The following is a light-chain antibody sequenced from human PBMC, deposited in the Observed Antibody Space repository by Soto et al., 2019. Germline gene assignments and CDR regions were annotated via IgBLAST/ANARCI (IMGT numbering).Light chain of an antibody. V-gene: IGLV2-14*01. Sequence: QSALTQLVYVAGSSLRSVRIFCTGTRSDVGAYNYVSWYQQHPGKAPKLMIYDVSNRPSGVSNRLSGSKSGNTASLTISGLQAEDETDYYCSSFTSSGTYVFGAGTKVTVL. CDR2: DVS. J-gene: IGLJ1*01. CDR3: SSFTSSGTYV. CDR1: RSDVGAYNY.